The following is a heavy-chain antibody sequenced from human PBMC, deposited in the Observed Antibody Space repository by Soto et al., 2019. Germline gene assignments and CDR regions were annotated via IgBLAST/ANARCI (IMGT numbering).Heavy chain of an antibody. D-gene: IGHD5-18*01. CDR1: GYTFTSYG. CDR3: ARASGYSYEHPLYYYYGMDV. J-gene: IGHJ6*02. Sequence: ASVKVSCKASGYTFTSYGISWVRQAPGQGLEWMGWISAYNGNTNYAQKLQGRVTLTTDTSTSTAYMELRSLRSDDTAVYYCARASGYSYEHPLYYYYGMDVWGQGTTVTVSS. V-gene: IGHV1-18*01. CDR2: ISAYNGNT.